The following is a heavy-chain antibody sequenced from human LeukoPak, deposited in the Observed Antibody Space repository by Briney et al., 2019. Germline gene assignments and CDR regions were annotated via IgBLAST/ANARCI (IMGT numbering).Heavy chain of an antibody. V-gene: IGHV3-11*04. J-gene: IGHJ4*02. CDR2: ISSSGSTI. Sequence: PGGSLRLSCAASGFTFSDYYMSWIRQAPGKGLEWVSYISSSGSTIYYAGSVKGRFTISRDNAKNSLYLQMNSLRAEDTAVYYCARDLSYYGSGSYPDYWGQGTLVTVSS. CDR1: GFTFSDYY. D-gene: IGHD3-10*01. CDR3: ARDLSYYGSGSYPDY.